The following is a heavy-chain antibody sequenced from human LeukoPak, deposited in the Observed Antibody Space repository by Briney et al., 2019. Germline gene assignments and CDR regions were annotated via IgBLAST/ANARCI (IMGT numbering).Heavy chain of an antibody. CDR2: LNSDGSDT. Sequence: GGSLRLSCAASGFTFNTYWMHWVRQAPGKGLVWVSRLNSDGSDTNYADSVQGRFTISRDNAKNTVYLQMNSLRVDDTAIYYCTRAITYFYGSVTYDWFDSWGQGTRVTVSS. J-gene: IGHJ5*01. CDR3: TRAITYFYGSVTYDWFDS. CDR1: GFTFNTYW. D-gene: IGHD3-10*01. V-gene: IGHV3-74*01.